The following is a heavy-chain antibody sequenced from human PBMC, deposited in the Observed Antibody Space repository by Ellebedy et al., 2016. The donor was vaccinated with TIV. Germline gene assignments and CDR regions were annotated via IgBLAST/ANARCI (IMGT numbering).Heavy chain of an antibody. D-gene: IGHD5-18*01. V-gene: IGHV3-15*01. CDR3: TTVYRYNYDSV. CDR2: IKSKTDGGAA. CDR1: GFTFSNAW. J-gene: IGHJ4*02. Sequence: GGSLRLSCAASGFTFSNAWMNWVRQAPGKGLEWVGRIKSKTDGGAADYAAPVKGRFTISRDDSKNTLYLQMKSLTTEDPAVYFCTTVYRYNYDSVWGQGTLVTVSS.